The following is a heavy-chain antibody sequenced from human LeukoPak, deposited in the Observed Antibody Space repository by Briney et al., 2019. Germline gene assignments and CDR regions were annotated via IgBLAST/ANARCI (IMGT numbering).Heavy chain of an antibody. CDR3: ARADILTGYRFDY. CDR1: VATFSSYA. CDR2: IIPIFGTA. V-gene: IGHV1-69*06. D-gene: IGHD3-9*01. Sequence: SVKLSCKASVATFSSYAIGWVRQAPGQGLEWMGGIIPIFGTANYAQKFQGRVTITADKSTSTAYMELSSLRSEDTAVYYCARADILTGYRFDYWGQGTLVTVSS. J-gene: IGHJ4*02.